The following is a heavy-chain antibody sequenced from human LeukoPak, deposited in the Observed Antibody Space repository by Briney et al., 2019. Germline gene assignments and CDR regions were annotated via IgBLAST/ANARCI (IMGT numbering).Heavy chain of an antibody. CDR3: AKPGEMATKYYFDY. CDR1: GFTFSSYA. J-gene: IGHJ4*02. V-gene: IGHV3-23*01. CDR2: ISGSGGST. D-gene: IGHD5-24*01. Sequence: GGSLRLSSAASGFTFSSYAMSWVRQAPGKGLEWVSAISGSGGSTYYADSVKGRFTISRDNSKNTLYLQMNSLRAEDTAVYYCAKPGEMATKYYFDYWGQGTLVTVSS.